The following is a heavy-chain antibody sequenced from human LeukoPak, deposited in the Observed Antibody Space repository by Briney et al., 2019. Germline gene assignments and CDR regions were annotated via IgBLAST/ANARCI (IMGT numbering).Heavy chain of an antibody. D-gene: IGHD4-17*01. J-gene: IGHJ4*02. V-gene: IGHV3-66*01. CDR3: ARATTVTTFLDY. CDR2: IYSGGST. CDR1: GFTVSSNY. Sequence: GGSLRLSCAASGFTVSSNYMSWVRQAPGKGLEWVSVIYSGGSTYYADSVKGGFTISRDNSKNTLYLQMNSLRAEDTAVYYCARATTVTTFLDYWGQGTLVTVSS.